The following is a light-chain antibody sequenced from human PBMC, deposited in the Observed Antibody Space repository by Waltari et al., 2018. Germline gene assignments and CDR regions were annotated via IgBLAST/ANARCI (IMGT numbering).Light chain of an antibody. CDR1: QSVGRS. V-gene: IGKV3-11*01. CDR2: DAS. J-gene: IGKJ2*01. Sequence: EIVLTQSPATLSLSPGEGATLSCRVSQSVGRSLVWIQQKPGQAPRLVIYDASFRATGIPARFSGSGSGTDFTLTISSLEAEDFAIYYCQQRSVWPPTFGRGTKLEIK. CDR3: QQRSVWPPT.